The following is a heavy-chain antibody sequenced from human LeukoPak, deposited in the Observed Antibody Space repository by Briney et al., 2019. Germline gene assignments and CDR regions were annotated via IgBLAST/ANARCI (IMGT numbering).Heavy chain of an antibody. Sequence: SETLSLTCTVSGGSISSYYWSWIRQPPGKGLEWIGYIYTSGSTNCNPSLKSRVTISVDTSKNQFSLKLSSVTAADTAVYYCARAYRGYSFDYYYYYMDVWGKGTTVTVSS. CDR1: GGSISSYY. CDR3: ARAYRGYSFDYYYYYMDV. J-gene: IGHJ6*03. CDR2: IYTSGST. D-gene: IGHD5-18*01. V-gene: IGHV4-4*09.